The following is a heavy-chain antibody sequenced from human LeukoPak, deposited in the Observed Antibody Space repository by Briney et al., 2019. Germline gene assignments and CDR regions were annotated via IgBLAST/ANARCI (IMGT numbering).Heavy chain of an antibody. D-gene: IGHD5-12*01. CDR1: GVSISSYY. J-gene: IGHJ4*02. V-gene: IGHV4-59*01. CDR3: ARSGDIVATTLGYGDEVFDY. CDR2: IYYSGST. Sequence: SETLSLTCTVSGVSISSYYWSWLRQPPGKGLEGIGYIYYSGSTNYHPSLKSRVTISVDTSKNQFSLKLSSVTAADTAVYYCARSGDIVATTLGYGDEVFDYWGQGTLVTVSS.